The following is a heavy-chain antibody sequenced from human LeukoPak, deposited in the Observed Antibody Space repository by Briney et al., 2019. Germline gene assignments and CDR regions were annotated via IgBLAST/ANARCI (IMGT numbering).Heavy chain of an antibody. Sequence: TGGSLTLSCAPSGFTFSSYWMHCVRHAPGGGLVGVSRINSDGSSTSYADSVRGLFTISRDNAKNTLYLQMNSLRAEDTAVYYCARATSVDYWGQGTLVTVSS. J-gene: IGHJ4*02. CDR1: GFTFSSYW. CDR2: INSDGSST. V-gene: IGHV3-74*01. D-gene: IGHD5/OR15-5a*01. CDR3: ARATSVDY.